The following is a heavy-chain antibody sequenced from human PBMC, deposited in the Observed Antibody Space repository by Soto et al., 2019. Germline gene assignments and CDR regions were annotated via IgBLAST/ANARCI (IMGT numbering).Heavy chain of an antibody. CDR3: ATTGLGVSTGWYGFDY. Sequence: QVQLVESGGGVVQPGTSLRLSCVASGFRFRDYGMHWVRQTPGKGLEWAAGISGDGSHIVYTDSVKGRFTISRDNSKSTLYLQMTSLRVEDTAMYYCATTGLGVSTGWYGFDYWGQGTLVTVSS. J-gene: IGHJ4*02. D-gene: IGHD6-19*01. CDR1: GFRFRDYG. V-gene: IGHV3-30*03. CDR2: ISGDGSHI.